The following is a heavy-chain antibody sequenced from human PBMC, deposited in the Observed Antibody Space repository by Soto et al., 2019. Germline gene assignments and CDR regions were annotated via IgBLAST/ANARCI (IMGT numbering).Heavy chain of an antibody. CDR2: ITTDGSII. Sequence: VRLVESGGGLVQPGGSLRLSCAASGLIFSNYKMHWVRQAPGKGLVWVSRITTDGSIIDYADSVKGLFTVSRDNAKNTLYLQMNSLRADDTAVYYCARDTDGLHYWGQGTLVTVSS. V-gene: IGHV3-74*01. J-gene: IGHJ4*02. CDR1: GLIFSNYK. CDR3: ARDTDGLHY.